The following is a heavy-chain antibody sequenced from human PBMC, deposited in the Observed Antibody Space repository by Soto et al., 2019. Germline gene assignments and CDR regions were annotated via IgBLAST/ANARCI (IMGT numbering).Heavy chain of an antibody. D-gene: IGHD2-15*01. J-gene: IGHJ4*02. V-gene: IGHV3-74*01. Sequence: GGSLRLSCTASGFTFSSYWMHGVRQAPGKGLVWVSRINSDGSSTSYAGSVKGRFTISRDNAKNTLYLQMNSLRAEDTAVYYCVRTSLVVAAATREDYWGQGT. CDR2: INSDGSST. CDR1: GFTFSSYW. CDR3: VRTSLVVAAATREDY.